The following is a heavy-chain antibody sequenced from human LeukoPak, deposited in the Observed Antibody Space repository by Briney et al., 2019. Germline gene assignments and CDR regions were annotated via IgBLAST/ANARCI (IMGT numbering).Heavy chain of an antibody. CDR3: ARDDSGWYSFDS. CDR1: GFTFTDFW. D-gene: IGHD6-19*01. CDR2: IKPDGRET. V-gene: IGHV3-7*04. J-gene: IGHJ4*02. Sequence: GGSLRLSCAASGFTFTDFWMTWVRQAPGKGLEWVANIKPDGRETYYSDSVKGRFTISRDNAQNSLHLDMNNLSAEDTAVYYCARDDSGWYSFDSWGQGTLVTVPS.